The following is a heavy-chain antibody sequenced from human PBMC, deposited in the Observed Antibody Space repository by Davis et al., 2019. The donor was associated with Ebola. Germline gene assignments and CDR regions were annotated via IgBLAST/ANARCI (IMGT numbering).Heavy chain of an antibody. CDR1: GYSFTSYW. V-gene: IGHV5-51*01. J-gene: IGHJ6*02. D-gene: IGHD1-1*01. CDR3: ARHEGLEPTALYYYYGMDV. CDR2: IYPGDSDT. Sequence: GESLKISCKGSGYSFTSYWIGWVRQMPGKGLEWMGIIYPGDSDTRYSPSFQGQVTISADKSISTAYLQWSSLKASDTAMYYCARHEGLEPTALYYYYGMDVWGQGTTVTVSS.